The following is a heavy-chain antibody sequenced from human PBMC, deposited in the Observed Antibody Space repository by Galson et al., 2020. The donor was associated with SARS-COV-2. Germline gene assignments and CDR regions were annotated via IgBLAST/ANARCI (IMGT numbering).Heavy chain of an antibody. CDR3: AKDSLYCSSTRCYPTGYYYYGMDV. V-gene: IGHV3-30*18. J-gene: IGHJ6*02. CDR2: ISYDGSSK. Sequence: TGGSLRLSCAASGFIFSSYGMHWVRQAPGKGLERVAVISYDGSSKYYADSVKGRFTISRDNSKNTLYLQMNSLRAEDTAVYYCAKDSLYCSSTRCYPTGYYYYGMDVWGLGTTVTVSS. D-gene: IGHD2-2*01. CDR1: GFIFSSYG.